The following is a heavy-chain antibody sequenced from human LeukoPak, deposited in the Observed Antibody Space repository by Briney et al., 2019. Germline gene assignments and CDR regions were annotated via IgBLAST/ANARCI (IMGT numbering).Heavy chain of an antibody. CDR2: ISSSSSYT. V-gene: IGHV3-11*03. CDR1: GFTFSDYY. D-gene: IGHD4-11*01. J-gene: IGHJ3*02. Sequence: GGSLRLSCAASGFTFSDYYMSWIRQAPGKGLEWVSYISSSSSYTNYADSVEGRFTISRDNAKNSLYLQMNSLRAEDTAVYYCARIQSYGFDIWGQGTMVTVSS. CDR3: ARIQSYGFDI.